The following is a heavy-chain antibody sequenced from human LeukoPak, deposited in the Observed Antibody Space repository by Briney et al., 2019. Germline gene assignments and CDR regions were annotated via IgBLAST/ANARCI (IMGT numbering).Heavy chain of an antibody. D-gene: IGHD4-17*01. CDR1: GFTFSSYD. CDR3: ARGSGPGVTTIDS. J-gene: IGHJ4*02. CDR2: FHTDGGT. Sequence: GGTLRLSCAASGFTFSSYDMHWVRQAPGKGLEWVSAFHTDGGTYYLDSVKGRFTISREDAKNSLYLQMNTLRAGDTAVYYCARGSGPGVTTIDSWGQGTLVIVSS. V-gene: IGHV3-13*01.